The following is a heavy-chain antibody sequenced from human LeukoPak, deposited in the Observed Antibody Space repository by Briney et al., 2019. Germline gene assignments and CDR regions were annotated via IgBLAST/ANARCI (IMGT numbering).Heavy chain of an antibody. D-gene: IGHD6-13*01. J-gene: IGHJ4*02. V-gene: IGHV4-39*07. Sequence: PSETLSLTCTVSGGSISSSSYYWGWIRQPPGKGLEWIGSIYYSGSTYYNPSLKSRVTISVDTSKNQFSLKLSSVTAADTAVYYCARDQGSSWYFGSGWYGSESFDYWGQGTLVTVSS. CDR3: ARDQGSSWYFGSGWYGSESFDY. CDR2: IYYSGST. CDR1: GGSISSSSYY.